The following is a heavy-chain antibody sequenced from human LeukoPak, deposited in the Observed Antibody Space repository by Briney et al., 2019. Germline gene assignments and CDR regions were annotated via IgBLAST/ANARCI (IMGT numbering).Heavy chain of an antibody. J-gene: IGHJ4*02. D-gene: IGHD3-10*01. CDR3: AKTYGSGPYYFDY. V-gene: IGHV5-51*01. CDR1: GSSFTSYW. Sequence: GASLQISCKGSGSSFTSYWIGWVRQMPGKGLEWLGIIYPGDSDTRYSPSFQGQVTISADKSINTAYLQWSSLKASDTAMYYCAKTYGSGPYYFDYWGQGTLVTVSS. CDR2: IYPGDSDT.